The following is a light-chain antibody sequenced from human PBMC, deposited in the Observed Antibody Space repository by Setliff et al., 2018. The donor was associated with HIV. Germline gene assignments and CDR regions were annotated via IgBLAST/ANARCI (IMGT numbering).Light chain of an antibody. CDR1: SSDVGGYNY. CDR3: CSKAANYPVV. V-gene: IGLV2-11*01. CDR2: DVT. J-gene: IGLJ3*02. Sequence: QSVLAQPRSVSGSPGQSVTISCTGTSSDVGGYNYVSWYQQHPGKAPKVMIYDVTKRPSGVPDRFSGSKSGNTASLTISGLQAEDEADYSCCSKAANYPVVFGGGTKVTVL.